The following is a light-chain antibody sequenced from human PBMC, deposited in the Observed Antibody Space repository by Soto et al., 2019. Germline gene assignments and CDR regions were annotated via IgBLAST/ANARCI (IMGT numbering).Light chain of an antibody. CDR1: QSVLYSSNNKNY. CDR3: QQYYSTPLT. Sequence: DIVMTQSPDSLAVSLGERATINCKSSQSVLYSSNNKNYLAWYQQKPGQPPKLLIYWASTREAGVPDRFSGSESGTDFTLTISSLQDDDVAVYYCQQYYSTPLTFGGGTKVEIK. J-gene: IGKJ4*01. V-gene: IGKV4-1*01. CDR2: WAS.